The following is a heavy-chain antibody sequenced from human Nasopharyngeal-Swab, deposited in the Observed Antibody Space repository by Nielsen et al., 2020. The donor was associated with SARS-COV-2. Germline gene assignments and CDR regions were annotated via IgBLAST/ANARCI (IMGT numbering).Heavy chain of an antibody. V-gene: IGHV3-11*04. D-gene: IGHD4/OR15-4a*01. CDR2: ISSSGSTI. CDR3: ARGLWSSLRLLGGMDV. CDR1: GFTFSDYY. J-gene: IGHJ6*02. Sequence: GESLKISCAASGFTFSDYYMSWIRQAPGKGLEWVSYISSSGSTIYYADSVKGRFTISRDNAKNSLYLQMNSPRAEDTAVYYCARGLWSSLRLLGGMDVWGQGTTVTVSS.